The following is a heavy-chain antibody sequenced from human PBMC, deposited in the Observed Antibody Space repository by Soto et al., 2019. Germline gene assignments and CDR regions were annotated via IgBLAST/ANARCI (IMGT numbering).Heavy chain of an antibody. V-gene: IGHV3-73*02. J-gene: IGHJ5*02. Sequence: EVQLVESGGGLVQPGGSLKLSCAASGFTFSGSAMHWVRQASGKGMEWIGRIRSKTNSYATAYAASVKGRFTISRDDSKNTAYLHMNSLKIEDTAVYYCTRDPRNYYYSSGSANWFDPCCQGTLVTVSS. CDR3: TRDPRNYYYSSGSANWFDP. CDR1: GFTFSGSA. D-gene: IGHD3-22*01. CDR2: IRSKTNSYAT.